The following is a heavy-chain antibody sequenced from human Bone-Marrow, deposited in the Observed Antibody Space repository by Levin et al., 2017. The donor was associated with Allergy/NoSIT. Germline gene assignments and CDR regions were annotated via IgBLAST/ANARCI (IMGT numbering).Heavy chain of an antibody. CDR3: AADSMISDGGRTPPTIFGGANY. CDR1: GLSFSEFG. V-gene: IGHV3-30*03. CDR2: ISYDGTNE. Sequence: SCAVSGLSFSEFGMHWARQSPGKGLQWVGVISYDGTNEKYVDSVRGRLTISRDNAKEMVYLQMVDLRPEDTAIYYCAADSMISDGGRTPPTIFGGANYWGRGTLVPVSA. J-gene: IGHJ4*02. D-gene: IGHD3-16*01.